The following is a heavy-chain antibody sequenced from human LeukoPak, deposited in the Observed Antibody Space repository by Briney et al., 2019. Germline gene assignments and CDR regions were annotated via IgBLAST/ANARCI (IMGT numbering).Heavy chain of an antibody. CDR3: ARAHYDFWSGHNWFDP. J-gene: IGHJ5*02. D-gene: IGHD3-3*01. V-gene: IGHV4-34*01. Sequence: PSETLSLTRAVYGGSFSGYYWSWIRQPPGKGLEWIGEINHSGSTNYNPSLKSRVTISVDTSKNQFSLKLSSVTTADTAVYYCARAHYDFWSGHNWFDPWGQGTLVTVSS. CDR1: GGSFSGYY. CDR2: INHSGST.